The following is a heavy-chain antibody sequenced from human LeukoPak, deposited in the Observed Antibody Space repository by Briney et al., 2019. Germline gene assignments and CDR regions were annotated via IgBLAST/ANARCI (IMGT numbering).Heavy chain of an antibody. CDR3: TGHSSFNGDYYFDS. CDR1: GFIFSDSA. CDR2: IRSKTNSYAT. J-gene: IGHJ4*02. Sequence: GGSLKLSCAASGFIFSDSAMHWVRQASGKGLEWVSRIRSKTNSYATAYAESVKGRFIVSRDDSKNTAYLQMNSLKTEDTAVYYCTGHSSFNGDYYFDSWGQGTPVTVSS. V-gene: IGHV3-73*01. D-gene: IGHD4-17*01.